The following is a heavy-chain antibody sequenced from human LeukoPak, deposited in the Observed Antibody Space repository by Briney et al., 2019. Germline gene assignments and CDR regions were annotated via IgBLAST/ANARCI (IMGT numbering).Heavy chain of an antibody. CDR2: IYPGDSDT. Sequence: PGESLKISCKGSGYSFTSYWIGWVRQMPGKGLEWMGIIYPGDSDTRYSPSFQGQVTISADKSISTAYLQWSSLKASDTAMYYCARIRAEYYDILTGYYNEGYFDYWGQGTLVTVSS. CDR1: GYSFTSYW. CDR3: ARIRAEYYDILTGYYNEGYFDY. J-gene: IGHJ4*02. D-gene: IGHD3-9*01. V-gene: IGHV5-51*01.